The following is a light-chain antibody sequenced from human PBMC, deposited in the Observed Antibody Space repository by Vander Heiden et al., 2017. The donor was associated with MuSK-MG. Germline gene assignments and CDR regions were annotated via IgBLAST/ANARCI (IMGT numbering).Light chain of an antibody. CDR1: QGSSNS. Sequence: DIQMTQSPSSLSASVGDRVTITCRASQGSSNSLAWYQEKPGKVPKLLIYAASTLQSGVPSRFSGSGSGTDFTLTISSLQPEDVATYYCQKYNSVPPSFGGGTTGEIK. CDR2: AAS. J-gene: IGKJ4*01. V-gene: IGKV1-27*01. CDR3: QKYNSVPPS.